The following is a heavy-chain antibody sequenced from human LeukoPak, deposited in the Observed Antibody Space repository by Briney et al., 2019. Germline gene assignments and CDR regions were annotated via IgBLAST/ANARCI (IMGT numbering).Heavy chain of an antibody. Sequence: GGSLRLSCSGSGFTFSSYNMNWVRQAPGKGPEWVSYISSTSNTIYYADSVKGRFTISRDNSKNTLYLQMNSLRAEDTAVYYCAKAQGSAYTWFDYWGQGTLVTVSS. V-gene: IGHV3-48*01. CDR1: GFTFSSYN. D-gene: IGHD3-16*01. CDR2: ISSTSNTI. J-gene: IGHJ4*02. CDR3: AKAQGSAYTWFDY.